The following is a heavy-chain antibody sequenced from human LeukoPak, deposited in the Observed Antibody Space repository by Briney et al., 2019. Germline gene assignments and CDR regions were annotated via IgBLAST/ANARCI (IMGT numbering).Heavy chain of an antibody. Sequence: GASVKLSCKVSGYTLTVLSMHWVRQAPGKGLEWMGGFDPEDGERIYAQKLQGRVTMTEDTSKDTAYMELSSLRSEDTGVYYCATVKGVGEIDYWGQGSLVTVSS. J-gene: IGHJ4*02. CDR1: GYTLTVLS. CDR3: ATVKGVGEIDY. V-gene: IGHV1-24*01. D-gene: IGHD3-10*01. CDR2: FDPEDGER.